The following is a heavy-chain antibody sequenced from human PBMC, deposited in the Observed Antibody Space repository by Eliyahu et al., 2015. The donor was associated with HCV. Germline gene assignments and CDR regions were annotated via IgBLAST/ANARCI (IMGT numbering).Heavy chain of an antibody. J-gene: IGHJ4*02. CDR1: GFAFSAYR. D-gene: IGHD3-22*01. Sequence: EAHLVESGGGLVQPGGPLRLSCAASGFAFSAYRMHWVRQVPGKGLVWVSRINSDGSSTNYAEPVKGRFTISRDNAKNTLSLQMNSLRAEDTAVYFCAREPDSILDSWGQGTLVTVSS. V-gene: IGHV3-74*01. CDR3: AREPDSILDS. CDR2: INSDGSST.